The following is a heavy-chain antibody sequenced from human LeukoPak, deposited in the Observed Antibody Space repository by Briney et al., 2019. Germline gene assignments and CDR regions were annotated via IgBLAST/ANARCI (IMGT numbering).Heavy chain of an antibody. CDR2: INPSGGST. CDR1: GYTFTSYY. Sequence: SVKVSCKASGYTFTSYYMHWVRQAPGQGLEWMGIINPSGGSTSYAQKFQGRVTMTRDTSTSTVYMELSSLRSEDTAVYYCAREVGIAAAGSYYYYGMDVWGQGTTVTVSS. CDR3: AREVGIAAAGSYYYYGMDV. V-gene: IGHV1-46*01. J-gene: IGHJ6*02. D-gene: IGHD6-13*01.